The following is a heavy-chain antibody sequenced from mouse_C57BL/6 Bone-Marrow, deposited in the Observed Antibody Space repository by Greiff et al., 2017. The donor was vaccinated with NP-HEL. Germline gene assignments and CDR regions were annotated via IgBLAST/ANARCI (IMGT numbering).Heavy chain of an antibody. CDR1: GYTFTSYW. J-gene: IGHJ2*01. CDR3: ARSDYYYGSS. D-gene: IGHD1-1*01. Sequence: QVQLKQPGAELVMPGASVKLSCKASGYTFTSYWMHWVKQRPGQGLEWIGEIDPSDSYTNYNQKFKGKSTLTVDKSSSTAYMQLSSLTSEDSAVYYCARSDYYYGSSWGQGTTLTVSS. V-gene: IGHV1-69*01. CDR2: IDPSDSYT.